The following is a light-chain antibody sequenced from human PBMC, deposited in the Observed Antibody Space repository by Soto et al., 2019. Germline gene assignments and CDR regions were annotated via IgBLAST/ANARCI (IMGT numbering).Light chain of an antibody. V-gene: IGLV1-40*01. J-gene: IGLJ1*01. CDR2: GNS. CDR3: QSYDNSLSGFYV. Sequence: QSVLTQPPSVSGAPGQRVTMSCTGSSSNIGAGYDVHWYQQLPGTAPKVIIYGNSNRPSGVPDRFSGSKSGTSASLAITGLQAEDEADYYCQSYDNSLSGFYVFGTGTKLTVL. CDR1: SSNIGAGYD.